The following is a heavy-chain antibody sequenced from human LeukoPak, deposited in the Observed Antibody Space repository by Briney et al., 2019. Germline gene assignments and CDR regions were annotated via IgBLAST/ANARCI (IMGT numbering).Heavy chain of an antibody. V-gene: IGHV5-51*01. D-gene: IGHD6-13*01. J-gene: IGHJ3*01. CDR1: GYSFTSYW. CDR2: IYPGDSDT. CDR3: GRPVDRSSFGAFDF. Sequence: GESLKISCKGSGYSFTSYWIGWVRQMPGKGLEWMGVIYPGDSDTRYSPSFQGQVTISADKSISTAYLQWSSLKASDTAIYYCGRPVDRSSFGAFDFWGQGTMVTVSS.